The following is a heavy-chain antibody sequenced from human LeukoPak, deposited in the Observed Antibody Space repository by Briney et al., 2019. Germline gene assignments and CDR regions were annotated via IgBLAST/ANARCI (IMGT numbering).Heavy chain of an antibody. Sequence: PGGSLRLSCAASGFTFSSYEMNWVRQAPGKGLEWVSYISSSGSTIYYADSVKGRFTISRDNAKNSLYLQMNSLRAEDTAVYYCARDSGKDYYYYYMDVWGKGTTVTISS. J-gene: IGHJ6*03. D-gene: IGHD3-10*01. CDR1: GFTFSSYE. CDR2: ISSSGSTI. CDR3: ARDSGKDYYYYYMDV. V-gene: IGHV3-48*03.